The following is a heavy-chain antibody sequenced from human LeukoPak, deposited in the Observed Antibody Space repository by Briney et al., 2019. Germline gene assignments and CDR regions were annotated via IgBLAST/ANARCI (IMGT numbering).Heavy chain of an antibody. V-gene: IGHV3-23*01. CDR3: AKDPFGYYYGSGSFFDP. Sequence: GGSLRLSCAASGFTFSSDWMHWVRQAPGQGLVWVSAISGSGGSTYYADSVKGRFTISRDNSKNTLYLQMNSLRAEDTAVYYCAKDPFGYYYGSGSFFDPWGQGTLVTVSS. D-gene: IGHD3-10*01. CDR1: GFTFSSDW. J-gene: IGHJ5*02. CDR2: ISGSGGST.